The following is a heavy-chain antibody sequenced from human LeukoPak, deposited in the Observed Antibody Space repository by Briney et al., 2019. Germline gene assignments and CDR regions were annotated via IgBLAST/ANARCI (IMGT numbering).Heavy chain of an antibody. D-gene: IGHD2-2*01. CDR2: ISSSGSTI. CDR3: GRGEYQLLADY. V-gene: IGHV3-48*03. CDR1: GFTFSSYE. J-gene: IGHJ4*02. Sequence: GGSLRLSCAASGFTFSSYEMNWVRQAPGKGLEWVSYISSSGSTIYYADSVKGRFTISRDNTKNSLYLQMNSLRAEDTAVYYCGRGEYQLLADYWGQGTLVTVSS.